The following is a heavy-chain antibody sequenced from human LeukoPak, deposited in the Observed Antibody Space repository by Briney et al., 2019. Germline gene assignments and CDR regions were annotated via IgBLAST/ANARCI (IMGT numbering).Heavy chain of an antibody. CDR3: ARGELSNAEH. CDR1: GYPITNGYY. D-gene: IGHD1-7*01. J-gene: IGHJ4*02. V-gene: IGHV4-38-2*02. CDR2: VYHGESP. Sequence: SETLSLTCNVSGYPITNGYYWSWIRQTPGKGLEWIGAVYHGESPYYNPSLKGRVTLSVDTSKNQFSLKLLSAIAADTAVYFCARGELSNAEHWGQGTLVSVSS.